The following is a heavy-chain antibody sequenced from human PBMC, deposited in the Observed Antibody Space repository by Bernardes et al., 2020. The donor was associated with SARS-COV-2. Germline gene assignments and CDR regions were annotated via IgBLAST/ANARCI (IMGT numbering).Heavy chain of an antibody. CDR3: ARECLDVTNMIVVVITTTWFDP. CDR2: IKQDGSEK. D-gene: IGHD3-22*01. Sequence: GWSLRLSCAASGFTFSSYWMSWVRQAPGKGLEWVANIKQDGSEKYYVDSVKGRFTISRDNAKNSLYLQMNSLRAEDTAVYYCARECLDVTNMIVVVITTTWFDPWGQGTLVTVSS. V-gene: IGHV3-7*01. J-gene: IGHJ5*02. CDR1: GFTFSSYW.